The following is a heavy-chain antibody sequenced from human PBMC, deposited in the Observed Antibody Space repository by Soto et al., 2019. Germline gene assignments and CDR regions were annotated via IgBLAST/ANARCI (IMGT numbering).Heavy chain of an antibody. CDR2: ISHDGSNR. J-gene: IGHJ6*02. CDR3: ARVGLSNRGTEALDV. D-gene: IGHD3-16*01. Sequence: QVQLVESGGGVVQPGRSLRLSCAASGFTFSGYAMHWVRQAPGKGLVWVAFISHDGSNRPNADSVKGRFTISRDNSKNTLYLQMNSLRPEDTAVYYCARVGLSNRGTEALDVWGHGTTVTVSS. V-gene: IGHV3-30-3*01. CDR1: GFTFSGYA.